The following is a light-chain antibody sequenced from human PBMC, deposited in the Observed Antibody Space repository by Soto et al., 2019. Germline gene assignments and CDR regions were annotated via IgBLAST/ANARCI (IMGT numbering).Light chain of an antibody. J-gene: IGLJ1*01. CDR3: AAWDASLSACV. CDR2: YNN. V-gene: IGLV1-47*02. Sequence: QSVLTQPPSASGTAGRGAPSLVLEATPTSEVILCIGINTSQEWPPKLLIYYNNQRPSGVPDRFSGSRSGTSASLAIVGLRSEDEAVYYCAAWDASLSACVFGNGTKVTVL. CDR1: TPTSEVIL.